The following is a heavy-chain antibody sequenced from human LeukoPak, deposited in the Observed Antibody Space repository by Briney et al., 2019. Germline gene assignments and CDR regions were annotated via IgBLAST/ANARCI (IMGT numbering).Heavy chain of an antibody. V-gene: IGHV1-2*02. CDR1: GYTFTGYY. CDR3: ARESYSSSWPMYYYYMDV. Sequence: ASVKVSCKTSGYTFTGYYMHWVRQAPGQGLEWMGWINPNSGGTNYAQKFQGRVTMTRDTSISTAYMELSRLRSDDTAVYYCARESYSSSWPMYYYYMDVWGKGTTVTVSS. CDR2: INPNSGGT. D-gene: IGHD6-13*01. J-gene: IGHJ6*03.